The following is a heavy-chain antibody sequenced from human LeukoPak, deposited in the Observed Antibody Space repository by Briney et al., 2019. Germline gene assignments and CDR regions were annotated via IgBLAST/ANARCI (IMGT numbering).Heavy chain of an antibody. Sequence: PGGSLRLSCAASGFTFSNAWMSWVRQAPGKGLEWVGRIKSKTDGGTTDYAAPVKGRFTISRDDSKNTLYLQMNSLKTEDTAVYYCTTAASVITMATTRFDYWDQGTLVTVSS. V-gene: IGHV3-15*01. CDR1: GFTFSNAW. CDR3: TTAASVITMATTRFDY. D-gene: IGHD3-10*01. CDR2: IKSKTDGGTT. J-gene: IGHJ4*02.